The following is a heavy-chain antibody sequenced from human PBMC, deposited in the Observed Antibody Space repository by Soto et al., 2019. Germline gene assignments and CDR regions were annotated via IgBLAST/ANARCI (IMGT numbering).Heavy chain of an antibody. CDR3: AFPSTNDFDY. CDR1: GASINSNNW. J-gene: IGHJ4*02. V-gene: IGHV4-4*02. Sequence: QVQLQESGPGLVKPSGTLSLTCAVSGASINSNNWWSWVRQPPGKGLEWIGEIYHSGSTNYNPSLKSRVTMSRDNSRNQFSLILSSVTAADTAVYYCAFPSTNDFDYWGQGTLVTVSS. CDR2: IYHSGST. D-gene: IGHD1-1*01.